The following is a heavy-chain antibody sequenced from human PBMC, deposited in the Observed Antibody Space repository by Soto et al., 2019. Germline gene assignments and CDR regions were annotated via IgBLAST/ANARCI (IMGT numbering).Heavy chain of an antibody. CDR1: GYTFTGHY. CDR3: GRGRSGQIVVFY. CDR2: IGPESGAT. Sequence: ASVKVSCKASGYTFTGHYIHWVRQAPEQGPEWMGEIGPESGATRYAQKFQGRVAMTRDTSITTVYMELNNLSPDDTAVYYCGRGRSGQIVVFYWGQGTPVTVSS. V-gene: IGHV1-2*02. D-gene: IGHD1-26*01. J-gene: IGHJ4*02.